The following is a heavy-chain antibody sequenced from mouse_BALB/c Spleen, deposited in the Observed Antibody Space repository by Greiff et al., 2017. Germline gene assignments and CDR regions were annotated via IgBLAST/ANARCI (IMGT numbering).Heavy chain of an antibody. CDR3: AREGYDYDFAY. J-gene: IGHJ3*01. CDR2: IWAGGST. V-gene: IGHV2-9*02. CDR1: GFSLTSYG. Sequence: QVQLKQSGPGLVAPSQSLSITCTVSGFSLTSYGVHWVRQPPGKGLEWLGVIWAGGSTNYNSALMSRLSISKDNSKSQVFLKMNSLQTDDTAMYYCAREGYDYDFAYWGQGTLVTVSA. D-gene: IGHD2-4*01.